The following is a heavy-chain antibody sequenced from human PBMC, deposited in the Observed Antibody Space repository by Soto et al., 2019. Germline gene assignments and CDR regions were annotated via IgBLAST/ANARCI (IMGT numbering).Heavy chain of an antibody. V-gene: IGHV4-34*01. CDR3: ASVIGGDYEYYFDY. CDR2: INHSGRT. CDR1: GGSFSGYY. Sequence: SETLSLTCAVYGGSFSGYYWSWIRQPPGKGLEWVGEINHSGRTYYNPYLKSLVIMSVDTSKNHFSLNLSSVTAADTAMYYCASVIGGDYEYYFDYWGQGTLVTVSS. D-gene: IGHD2-21*01. J-gene: IGHJ4*02.